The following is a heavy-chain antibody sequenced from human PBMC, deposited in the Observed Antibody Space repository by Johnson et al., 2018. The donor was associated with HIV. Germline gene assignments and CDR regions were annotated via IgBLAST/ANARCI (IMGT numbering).Heavy chain of an antibody. D-gene: IGHD1-1*01. Sequence: VQLVESGGGVVRPGGSLRLSCAASGFTFDDYGMTWVRQAPGKGLEWVSRISSDGTDTYYADSVKGRFTISRDNARNTMFVQMKSLRAEDTAVYYCARSGPNWAFDFWGQGTMVTVSS. CDR3: ARSGPNWAFDF. V-gene: IGHV3-20*04. CDR2: ISSDGTDT. J-gene: IGHJ3*01. CDR1: GFTFDDYG.